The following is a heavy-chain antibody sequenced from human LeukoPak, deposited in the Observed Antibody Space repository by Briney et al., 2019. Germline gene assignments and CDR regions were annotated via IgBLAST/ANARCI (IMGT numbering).Heavy chain of an antibody. CDR3: ARGLGPHY. J-gene: IGHJ4*02. V-gene: IGHV3-48*03. Sequence: GGSLRLSCAASGFTFSSYAMNWVRQAPGKGLEWVSYISGSGSTIYYADSVKGRFTISRDNAKNSLYLQMNSLGAGDTAVYYCARGLGPHYWGQGTLVTVSS. CDR2: ISGSGSTI. D-gene: IGHD3-16*01. CDR1: GFTFSSYA.